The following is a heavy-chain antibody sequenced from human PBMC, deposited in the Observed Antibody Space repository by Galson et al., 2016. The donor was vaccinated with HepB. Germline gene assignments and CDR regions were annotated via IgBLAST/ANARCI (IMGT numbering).Heavy chain of an antibody. Sequence: SVKVSCKASGGTFSSYAISWVRQAPGQGLEWMGGIIPILGIANYAQKFQGRVTITADKSTSTAYMELSSLRSEDTAVYYCASGNLNFRSTSCYINWFDPWGQGTLVTVSS. D-gene: IGHD2-2*02. CDR3: ASGNLNFRSTSCYINWFDP. CDR1: GGTFSSYA. J-gene: IGHJ5*02. CDR2: IIPILGIA. V-gene: IGHV1-69*10.